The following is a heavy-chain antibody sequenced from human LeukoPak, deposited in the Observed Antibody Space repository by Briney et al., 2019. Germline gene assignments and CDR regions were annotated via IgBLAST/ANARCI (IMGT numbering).Heavy chain of an antibody. CDR2: IYYSGST. Sequence: SETLSLTCTVSGGSISSYYWSWIRQPPGKGLEWIGYIYYSGSTNYNPSLKSRVTISVDTSKKQFSLKLSSVTAADTAVYYCASTKIKGLRFLSPYGMDVWGQGTTVTVSS. D-gene: IGHD3-3*01. J-gene: IGHJ6*02. CDR1: GGSISSYY. CDR3: ASTKIKGLRFLSPYGMDV. V-gene: IGHV4-59*01.